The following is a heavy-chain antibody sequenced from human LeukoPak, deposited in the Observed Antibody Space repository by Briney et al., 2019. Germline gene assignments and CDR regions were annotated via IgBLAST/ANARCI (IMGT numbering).Heavy chain of an antibody. CDR1: GFTFNNYA. CDR2: ISGGGGYP. CDR3: AKGSDSGGYAVFHY. D-gene: IGHD1-26*01. J-gene: IGHJ4*02. Sequence: GGSLRLSCVVSGFTFNNYAMSWVRQAPGKGLEWVSTISGGGGYPYYAGSVKGRFAVSRDNSKNTLDLQMNSLRAEDTAVYYCAKGSDSGGYAVFHYWGQGALVTVSS. V-gene: IGHV3-23*01.